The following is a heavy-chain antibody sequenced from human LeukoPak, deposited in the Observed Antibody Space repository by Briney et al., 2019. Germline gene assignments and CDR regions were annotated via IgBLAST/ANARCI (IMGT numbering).Heavy chain of an antibody. V-gene: IGHV4-61*01. CDR2: IYYSGTT. CDR1: GYSVSSSNYY. J-gene: IGHJ4*02. Sequence: PSETLSLTCTVSGYSVSSSNYYWSWIRQSPGKGLEWIGYIYYSGTTNYNPSLKSRVTVSVDTSKNQFSLKLNSMTAADTAVYYCASKRSGGRYFDYWGRGILVTVSS. CDR3: ASKRSGGRYFDY. D-gene: IGHD3-16*01.